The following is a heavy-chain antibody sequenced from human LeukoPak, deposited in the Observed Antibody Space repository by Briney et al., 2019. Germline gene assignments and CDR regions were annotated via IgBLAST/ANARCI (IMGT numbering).Heavy chain of an antibody. V-gene: IGHV3-23*01. D-gene: IGHD5-18*01. Sequence: TRGSLRLSCAASRFTFSRYAMSWVPQAPGKGLGWVSSISGGGCSTNNAESVKGRFTISRDDSKNTLYLQMNSLRAEDTAVYYCAKDLVSDGSSFDYWGQGTLVTVSA. CDR3: AKDLVSDGSSFDY. CDR1: RFTFSRYA. J-gene: IGHJ4*02. CDR2: ISGGGCST.